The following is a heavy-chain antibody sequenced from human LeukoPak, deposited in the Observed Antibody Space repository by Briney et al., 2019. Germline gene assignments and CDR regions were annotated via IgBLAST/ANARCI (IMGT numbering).Heavy chain of an antibody. CDR3: AREHSSSWHYFDY. D-gene: IGHD6-13*01. V-gene: IGHV4-31*03. CDR2: IYYSGST. Sequence: SETLSLTCTVSGGSIRSSYYYWSWIRQHPGKGLEWIGYIYYSGSTYYNPSLKSRVTISVDTSKNQFSLKLSSVTAADTAVYYCAREHSSSWHYFDYWGQGTLVTVSS. CDR1: GGSIRSSYYY. J-gene: IGHJ4*02.